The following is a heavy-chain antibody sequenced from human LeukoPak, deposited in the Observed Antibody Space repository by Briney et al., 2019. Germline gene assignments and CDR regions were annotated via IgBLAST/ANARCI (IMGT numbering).Heavy chain of an antibody. CDR3: ARGGYCGGDCYSNAIDY. D-gene: IGHD2-21*02. V-gene: IGHV7-4-1*02. Sequence: GASVKVSCKASGYTFTSYAMKWVRQAPGQGLEWMGWINTNTGNPTYAQGFTGRFVFSLDTSVSTAYLQISSLKAEDTAVYYCARGGYCGGDCYSNAIDYWGQGTLVTVSS. J-gene: IGHJ4*02. CDR1: GYTFTSYA. CDR2: INTNTGNP.